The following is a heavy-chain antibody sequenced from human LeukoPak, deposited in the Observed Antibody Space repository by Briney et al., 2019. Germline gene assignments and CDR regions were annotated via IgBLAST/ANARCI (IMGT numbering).Heavy chain of an antibody. V-gene: IGHV3-33*08. Sequence: PGRSLRLSCAASGFTFSSYAMHWVRQAPGKGPEWVALIWYDGSNKYYGDSVKGRFTISRDNFKNTVYLQMNSLRAEDTGVYYCARDRLEAVTDDDYFDYWGQGTLVTVSS. CDR3: ARDRLEAVTDDDYFDY. D-gene: IGHD2-21*02. CDR2: IWYDGSNK. J-gene: IGHJ4*02. CDR1: GFTFSSYA.